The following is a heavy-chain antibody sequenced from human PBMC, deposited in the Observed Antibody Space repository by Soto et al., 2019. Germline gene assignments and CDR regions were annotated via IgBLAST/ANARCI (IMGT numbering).Heavy chain of an antibody. V-gene: IGHV5-10-1*01. D-gene: IGHD2-8*01. CDR1: GYSFTSYW. CDR2: IDPSDSYT. Sequence: GESLKISCKGSGYSFTSYWISWVRQMPGKGLEWMGRIDPSDSYTNYSPSFQGHVTISADKSISTAYLQWSSLKASDTAMYYCARHPIVLMVYATDAFDIWGQGTMVTVSS. CDR3: ARHPIVLMVYATDAFDI. J-gene: IGHJ3*02.